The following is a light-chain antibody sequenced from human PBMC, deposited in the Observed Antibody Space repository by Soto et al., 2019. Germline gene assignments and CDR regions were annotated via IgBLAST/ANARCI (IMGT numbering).Light chain of an antibody. CDR1: QSVSSY. CDR3: QQRSNWPLT. V-gene: IGKV3-11*01. J-gene: IGKJ3*01. CDR2: DAS. Sequence: EIVLTQSLATLSLSPGERPTLSCRASQSVSSYLAWYQQKPGQAPRLLIYDASNRATGIPARFSGSGSGTDFTLTISSLEPEDFAVYYCQQRSNWPLTFGPGTKVDIK.